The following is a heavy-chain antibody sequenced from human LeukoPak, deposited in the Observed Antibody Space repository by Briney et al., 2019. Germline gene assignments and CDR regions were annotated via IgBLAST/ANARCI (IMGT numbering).Heavy chain of an antibody. D-gene: IGHD3-3*01. CDR2: IKPKSGAT. CDR3: ARVREWEEISGAISDYFDY. CDR1: GYTFTGHF. Sequence: GASVKVSCKTSGYTFTGHFMNWVRQAPEQGLEWMGWIKPKSGATAYAQRFQGRVTMTRDTAINTAYLEVSGLTPDDTAVYYCARVREWEEISGAISDYFDYWGQGTLITVSS. V-gene: IGHV1-2*02. J-gene: IGHJ4*02.